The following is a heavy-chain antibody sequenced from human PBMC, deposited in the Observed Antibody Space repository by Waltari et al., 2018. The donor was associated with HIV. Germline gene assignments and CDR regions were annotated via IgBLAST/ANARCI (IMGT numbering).Heavy chain of an antibody. J-gene: IGHJ3*02. Sequence: EEKLVQSGAEVKEPGESLKISGKSLGNNFAGYWVGWVRQRPGKGLEWMGVIYPGDSDAVYSPSFQGRVIMSTDSSISTVYLQWSSLRASDTAMYYCARRKGDYRTAFDIWGQGTMVTASS. CDR2: IYPGDSDA. D-gene: IGHD4-17*01. V-gene: IGHV5-51*01. CDR3: ARRKGDYRTAFDI. CDR1: GNNFAGYW.